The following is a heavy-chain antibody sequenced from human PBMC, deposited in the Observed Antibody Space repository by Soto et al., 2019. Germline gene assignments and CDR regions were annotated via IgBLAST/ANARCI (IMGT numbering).Heavy chain of an antibody. CDR1: GVSVRSYT. CDR2: VFSSVSA. D-gene: IGHD2-21*02. Sequence: SETLSLTCIVSGVSVRSYTWSWVRQLANKGLEWIGRVFSSVSATYNPSLKSRVSISVDTPENRISLKLDSVTAADAGVYFCARDGMTTGDTWGPGTLVTVSS. J-gene: IGHJ4*02. CDR3: ARDGMTTGDT. V-gene: IGHV4-4*07.